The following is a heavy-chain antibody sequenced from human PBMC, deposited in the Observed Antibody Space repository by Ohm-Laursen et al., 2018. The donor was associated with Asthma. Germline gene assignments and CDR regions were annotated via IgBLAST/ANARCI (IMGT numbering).Heavy chain of an antibody. V-gene: IGHV4-39*07. Sequence: SDTLSLTCTVSGGSISSSSYYWGWIRQPPGKGLEWIGSIYHSGSTNYNPSLKSRVTISVDNSKNQFSLKLSSVTAADTAVYYCARDRRRHSSSWPYYYYYGMDVWGQGTTVTVSS. CDR2: IYHSGST. CDR1: GGSISSSSYY. J-gene: IGHJ6*02. CDR3: ARDRRRHSSSWPYYYYYGMDV. D-gene: IGHD6-13*01.